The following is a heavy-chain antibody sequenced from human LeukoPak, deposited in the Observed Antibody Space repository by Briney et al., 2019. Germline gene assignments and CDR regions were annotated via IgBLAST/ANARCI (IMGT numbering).Heavy chain of an antibody. CDR2: ISGSSSTV. V-gene: IGHV3-48*01. D-gene: IGHD6-6*01. J-gene: IGHJ4*02. CDR1: GFAFSSFT. CDR3: ARELAY. Sequence: GGSLRLSCVASGFAFSSFTMNWVRQAPGKGLEWVSYISGSSSTVYYADSVKGQLTISRDNAKNSLFLQMNSLRAEDAAVYYCARELAYWGQGTLVTVSS.